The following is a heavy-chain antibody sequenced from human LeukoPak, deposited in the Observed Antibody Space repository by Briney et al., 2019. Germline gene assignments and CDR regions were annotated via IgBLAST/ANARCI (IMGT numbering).Heavy chain of an antibody. Sequence: GASVKVSCKASGYTFTGHYMHWVRQAPGQGPEWMGWINPKSGVTNYAQTLQGRVTMTRDTSISMVYMELSRLTTDDTAVYFCARALRYDDSSGYYAYWGRGTLVTVSS. CDR3: ARALRYDDSSGYYAY. J-gene: IGHJ4*02. V-gene: IGHV1-2*02. CDR1: GYTFTGHY. D-gene: IGHD3-22*01. CDR2: INPKSGVT.